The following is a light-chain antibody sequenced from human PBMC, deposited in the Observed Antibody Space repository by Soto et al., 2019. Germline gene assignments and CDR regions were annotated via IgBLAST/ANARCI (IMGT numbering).Light chain of an antibody. CDR3: QHYGSSFI. CDR1: QSINSKS. V-gene: IGKV3-20*01. Sequence: EIVLTQSPGTLSLSPGEGATVSCRVSQSINSKSLVWYQRKFGQAPRLLIYNTSSRATGIPDRLSCSGSGTDFTLSISRLEPEDFAVYYCQHYGSSFIFGPGTKVDFK. CDR2: NTS. J-gene: IGKJ3*01.